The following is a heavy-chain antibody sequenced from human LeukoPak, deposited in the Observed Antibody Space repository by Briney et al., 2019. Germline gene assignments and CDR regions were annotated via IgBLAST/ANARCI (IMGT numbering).Heavy chain of an antibody. Sequence: ASVKVSCKVSGYTFTSYYMHWVRQAPGQGLEWMGIINPSGGSTSYAQKFQGRVTMTRDTSTSTVYMELSSLRSEDTAVYYCARDTRDYGGAFDIWGQGTMVTVSS. CDR1: GYTFTSYY. CDR2: INPSGGST. J-gene: IGHJ3*02. V-gene: IGHV1-46*01. CDR3: ARDTRDYGGAFDI. D-gene: IGHD4/OR15-4a*01.